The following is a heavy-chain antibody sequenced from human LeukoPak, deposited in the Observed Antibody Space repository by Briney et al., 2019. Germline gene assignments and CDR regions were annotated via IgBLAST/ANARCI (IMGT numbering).Heavy chain of an antibody. Sequence: GGSLRFSCAVSGFTFSNYAMSWVRQAPGKGLEWVSAISGSDGSTSYADSVKGRFTISRDNSKNTLYLQMNSLRAEDTAVYYCAKRLHSSNWYAASDCWGQGTLVTVSS. J-gene: IGHJ4*02. CDR1: GFTFSNYA. CDR3: AKRLHSSNWYAASDC. CDR2: ISGSDGST. D-gene: IGHD6-13*01. V-gene: IGHV3-23*01.